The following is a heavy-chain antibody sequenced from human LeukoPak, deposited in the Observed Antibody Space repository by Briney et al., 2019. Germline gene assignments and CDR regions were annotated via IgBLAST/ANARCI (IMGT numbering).Heavy chain of an antibody. CDR1: GFTFSSYA. V-gene: IGHV3-23*01. Sequence: PGGSLRLSCAASGFTFSSYAMSWVRQAPGKGLEWVSAISGSGGSTYYADSVKGRFTISRDNSKNTLYLQMNSLRAEDTAVYYCAEDGGWYILNWFDPWGQGTLVTVSS. CDR3: AEDGGWYILNWFDP. D-gene: IGHD6-19*01. J-gene: IGHJ5*02. CDR2: ISGSGGST.